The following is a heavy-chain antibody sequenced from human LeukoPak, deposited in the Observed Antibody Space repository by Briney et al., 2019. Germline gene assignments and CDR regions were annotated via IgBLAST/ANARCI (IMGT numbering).Heavy chain of an antibody. D-gene: IGHD6-19*01. CDR2: IYSDNT. J-gene: IGHJ4*02. V-gene: IGHV3-53*01. CDR3: ASMAVGGGGDY. CDR1: GFTASSNS. Sequence: GRSLRLSCTVSGFTASSNSMSWVRQAPRKGLEWVSFIYSDNTHYSDSVKGRFTMSRDNSKNTLYLQMNSLRAEDTAVYYCASMAVGGGGDYWGQGTLVTVSS.